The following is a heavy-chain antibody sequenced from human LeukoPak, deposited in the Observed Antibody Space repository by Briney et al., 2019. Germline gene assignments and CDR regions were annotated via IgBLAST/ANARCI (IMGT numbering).Heavy chain of an antibody. CDR1: GFTFSSYA. CDR2: ISYDGSNK. V-gene: IGHV3-30-3*01. D-gene: IGHD2-8*01. CDR3: ATLNSDERNCTNGVCYTFDY. J-gene: IGHJ4*02. Sequence: PGGSLRLSCAASGFTFSSYAMHWVRQAPGKGLEWVAVISYDGSNKYYADSVKGRFTISRDNSKNTLYLQMNSLRAEDTAVYYCATLNSDERNCTNGVCYTFDYWGQGTLVTVSS.